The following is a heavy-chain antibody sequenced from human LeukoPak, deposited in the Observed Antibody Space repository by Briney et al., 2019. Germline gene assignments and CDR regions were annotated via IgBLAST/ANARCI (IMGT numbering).Heavy chain of an antibody. CDR3: ARVDSSLDY. Sequence: PGGPLRLSCAASGFTFSSYEMNWVRQAPGKGLEWVSYISSSGSTIYYADSVKGRFTISRDNAKNSLYLQMNSLRAEDTAVYYCARVDSSLDYWGQGTLVTVSS. J-gene: IGHJ4*02. CDR1: GFTFSSYE. D-gene: IGHD6-19*01. V-gene: IGHV3-48*03. CDR2: ISSSGSTI.